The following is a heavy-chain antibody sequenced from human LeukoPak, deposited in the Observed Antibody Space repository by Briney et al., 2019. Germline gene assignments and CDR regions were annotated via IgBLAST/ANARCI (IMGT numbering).Heavy chain of an antibody. J-gene: IGHJ4*02. Sequence: GGSLRLSCAASGFTFSSYSMNWVRQAPGKRLEWVSSISSSSSYIYYADSVKGRFAISRDNAKNSLYLQMNSLRAEDTAVYYCAREGEQRGYSGYIDYWGQGTLVTVSS. V-gene: IGHV3-21*01. D-gene: IGHD5-12*01. CDR1: GFTFSSYS. CDR2: ISSSSSYI. CDR3: AREGEQRGYSGYIDY.